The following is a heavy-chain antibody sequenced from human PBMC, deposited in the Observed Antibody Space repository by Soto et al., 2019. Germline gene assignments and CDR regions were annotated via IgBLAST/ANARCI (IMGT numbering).Heavy chain of an antibody. J-gene: IGHJ6*02. CDR2: ISYDGSNK. CDR3: ARGRIAVAPYYYYGMDV. D-gene: IGHD6-19*01. V-gene: IGHV3-30-3*01. CDR1: GFTFSSYA. Sequence: QVQLVESGGGVVQPGRSLRLSCAASGFTFSSYAMHWVRQAPGKGLEWVAVISYDGSNKYYADSVKVRFTISRDNSKNTLYLQMNSLRGEDTAVYYCARGRIAVAPYYYYGMDVWGQGTTVTVSS.